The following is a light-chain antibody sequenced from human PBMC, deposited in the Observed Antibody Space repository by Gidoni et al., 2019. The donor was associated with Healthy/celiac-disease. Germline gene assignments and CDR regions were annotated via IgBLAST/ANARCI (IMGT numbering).Light chain of an antibody. J-gene: IGKJ5*01. CDR2: AAS. CDR1: QSISSY. Sequence: DIQMTQSPSSLSASVGDRVTITCRASQSISSYLNWYQQKPGKATKLLIYAASSLQSGVQSRLSGSGSGTDLTLTISSLQPEDFATYYCQQSYSTPQITFGKGTRLEIK. CDR3: QQSYSTPQIT. V-gene: IGKV1-39*01.